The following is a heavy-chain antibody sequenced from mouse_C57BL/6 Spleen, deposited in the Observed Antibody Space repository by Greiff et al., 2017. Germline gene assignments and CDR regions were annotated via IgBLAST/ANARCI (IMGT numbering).Heavy chain of an antibody. CDR1: GYTFTSYG. CDR3: ASHYGSSYYAMDY. V-gene: IGHV1-58*01. D-gene: IGHD1-1*01. Sequence: EVQLQQSGAELVRPGSSVKMSCKTSGYTFTSYGINWVKQRPGQGLEWIGYIYIGTGYTEYNEKFKGKATLTSDTSSSTAYMQLSSLTSEDSAIYFCASHYGSSYYAMDYWGQGTSVTVSS. J-gene: IGHJ4*01. CDR2: IYIGTGYT.